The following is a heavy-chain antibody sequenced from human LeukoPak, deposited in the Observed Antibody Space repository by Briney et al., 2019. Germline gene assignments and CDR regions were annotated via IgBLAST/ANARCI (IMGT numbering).Heavy chain of an antibody. CDR1: GGSISSSYY. J-gene: IGHJ2*01. Sequence: SETLSLTCTVSGGSISSSYYWGWICQPPGKGLEWIGSIYYSGSTYYNPSLKSRVTISVDTSKNQFSLKLSSVTAADTAVYYCARQAYGNWYFDLWGRGTLVTVSS. CDR2: IYYSGST. D-gene: IGHD3-10*01. V-gene: IGHV4-39*01. CDR3: ARQAYGNWYFDL.